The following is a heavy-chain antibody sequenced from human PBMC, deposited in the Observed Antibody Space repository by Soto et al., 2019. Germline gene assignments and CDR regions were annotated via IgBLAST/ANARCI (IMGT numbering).Heavy chain of an antibody. D-gene: IGHD3-22*01. CDR1: GGSISSYY. Sequence: SETLSLTCTVSGGSISSYYWTWIRQPPGKGLEWIGHFYYSGSTSYNPSLKSRVSISVNTSKKEFSLKLSSVNAADTAVYYCARVIHYYDTSGSYAWYFDYWGQGSLVTVS. V-gene: IGHV4-59*01. CDR3: ARVIHYYDTSGSYAWYFDY. CDR2: FYYSGST. J-gene: IGHJ4*02.